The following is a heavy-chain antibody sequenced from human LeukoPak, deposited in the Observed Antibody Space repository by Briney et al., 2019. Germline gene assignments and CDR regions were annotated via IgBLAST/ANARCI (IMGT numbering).Heavy chain of an antibody. V-gene: IGHV5-51*01. J-gene: IGHJ4*02. Sequence: GESLKISCKASGYIFTNYWIGWVRQMPGKGLEWMGIIYPRDSDTRYSPSFQGQVTVSADKSISTAYLQWNTLEASDTAMYYCVRRQYSGYDFDFWGQGTLVTVSS. CDR1: GYIFTNYW. CDR3: VRRQYSGYDFDF. D-gene: IGHD5-12*01. CDR2: IYPRDSDT.